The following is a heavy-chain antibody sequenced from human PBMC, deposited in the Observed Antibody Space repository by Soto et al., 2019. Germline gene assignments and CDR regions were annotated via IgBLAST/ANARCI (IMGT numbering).Heavy chain of an antibody. CDR3: ARYDCTTGVCNFDF. CDR1: GGSISSYY. Sequence: SETLSLTCTVSGGSISSYYWSWIRQPPGKGLEWIGEIDHSGRTKYNPSLKSRVTLSVDTSKNQFSLILTSVTAADTAVYYCARYDCTTGVCNFDFWGQGSLVTVSS. J-gene: IGHJ4*02. D-gene: IGHD2-8*01. V-gene: IGHV4-59*12. CDR2: IDHSGRT.